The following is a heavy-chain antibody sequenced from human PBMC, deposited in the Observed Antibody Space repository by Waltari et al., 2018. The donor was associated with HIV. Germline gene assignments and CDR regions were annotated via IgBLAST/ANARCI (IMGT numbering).Heavy chain of an antibody. D-gene: IGHD6-6*01. CDR3: ANQGTVTIAARPGGGMDV. CDR1: GGSISISRYY. Sequence: LQLQESGPGLVKPSETLSLTCTVSGGSISISRYYWGWIRPPPGKGLEWSGRIYYSGDTFYSPSLKSRVTISVDTSKNQFSLKLSSVTAADTAVYYCANQGTVTIAARPGGGMDVWGQGTTVTVSS. J-gene: IGHJ6*02. CDR2: IYYSGDT. V-gene: IGHV4-39*01.